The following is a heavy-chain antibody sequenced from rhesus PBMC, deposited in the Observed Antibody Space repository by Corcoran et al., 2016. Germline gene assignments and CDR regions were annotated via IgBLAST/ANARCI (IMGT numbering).Heavy chain of an antibody. Sequence: EVQLVESGGGLVQPGGSLRLSCATSGFTFSTYDMSWVRQAPGMGLEVFLYIIFTGSIIYYADSVKGRFTISRDNAKNSLTLQMNSLRAEDTAVYYCTRQYYFDSWGQGVLVTVSS. J-gene: IGHJ4*01. CDR2: IIFTGSII. CDR1: GFTFSTYD. V-gene: IGHV3-136*01. CDR3: TRQYYFDS.